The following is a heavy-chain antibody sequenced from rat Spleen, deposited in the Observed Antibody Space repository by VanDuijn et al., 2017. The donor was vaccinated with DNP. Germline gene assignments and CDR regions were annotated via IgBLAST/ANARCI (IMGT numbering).Heavy chain of an antibody. Sequence: EVQLVDSGGGLVQPGRSLKLSCAASGFIFSDFYMAWVRQAPTKGLEWVATIAYDGFTTYYRDSVKGRFTISRDNAKNTLYLQMDSVRSDDTATYYCTRGYYYTLDYWGQGVMVTVSS. CDR1: GFIFSDFY. D-gene: IGHD1-6*01. V-gene: IGHV5-29*01. CDR2: IAYDGFTT. J-gene: IGHJ2*01. CDR3: TRGYYYTLDY.